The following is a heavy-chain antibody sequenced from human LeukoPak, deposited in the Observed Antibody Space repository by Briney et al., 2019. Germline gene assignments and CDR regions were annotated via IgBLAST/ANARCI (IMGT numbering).Heavy chain of an antibody. V-gene: IGHV1-2*02. CDR2: INPNSGGT. CDR3: ARDVTVWSIAAAGNYYYMDV. J-gene: IGHJ6*03. Sequence: ASVKVSCKASGYTFTGYYMHWVRQAPGQGLEWMGWINPNSGGTNYAQEFQGRVTMTRDTSISTAYMELSRLRSDDTAVYYCARDVTVWSIAAAGNYYYMDVWGKGTTVTVSS. D-gene: IGHD6-13*01. CDR1: GYTFTGYY.